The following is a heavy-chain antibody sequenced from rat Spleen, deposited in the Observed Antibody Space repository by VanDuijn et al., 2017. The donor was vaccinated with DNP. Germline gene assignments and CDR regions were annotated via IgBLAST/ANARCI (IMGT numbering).Heavy chain of an antibody. Sequence: EVQLVESGGRLVQPGKSLRISCVVSGFIFGDYNMAWVRQAPKKGLEWVATITYDGGNTYYRDSVKGRFTISRDNAKSTLYLQMDSLRSEDTATYFCATFEGRDAWGQGTSVTVSS. CDR3: ATFEGRDA. CDR2: ITYDGGNT. J-gene: IGHJ4*01. CDR1: GFIFGDYN. V-gene: IGHV5S10*01. D-gene: IGHD1-11*01.